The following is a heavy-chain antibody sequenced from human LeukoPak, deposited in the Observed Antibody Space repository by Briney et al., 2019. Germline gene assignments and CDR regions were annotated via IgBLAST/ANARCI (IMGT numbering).Heavy chain of an antibody. V-gene: IGHV4-34*01. D-gene: IGHD6-13*01. CDR1: GVSFSGYY. CDR3: ARGKQLAYYYYYYMDV. CDR2: INHSGST. J-gene: IGHJ6*03. Sequence: SETLSLTCAVYGVSFSGYYWSWIRQPPGKGLEWIGEINHSGSTNYNPSLKSRVTISVDTSKNQFSLKLSSVTAADTAVYYCARGKQLAYYYYYYMDVWGKGTTVTVSS.